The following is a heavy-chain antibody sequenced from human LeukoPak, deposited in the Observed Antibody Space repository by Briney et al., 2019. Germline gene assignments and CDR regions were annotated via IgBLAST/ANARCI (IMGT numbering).Heavy chain of an antibody. D-gene: IGHD6-19*01. CDR2: ISSSSSYI. V-gene: IGHV3-21*01. Sequence: PGGSLRLSCAASGFTFSSYSMNWVRQAPGKGLEWVSSISSSSSYIYYADSVKGRFTISRDNAKNSLYLQMNSLRAEDTAVYYCARDGYSSGWPHYYYYMDVWGKGTTVTISS. CDR3: ARDGYSSGWPHYYYYMDV. CDR1: GFTFSSYS. J-gene: IGHJ6*03.